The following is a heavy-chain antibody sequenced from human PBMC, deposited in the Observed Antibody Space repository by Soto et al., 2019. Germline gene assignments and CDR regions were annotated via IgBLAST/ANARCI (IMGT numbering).Heavy chain of an antibody. CDR1: GESISSGGYY. D-gene: IGHD6-6*01. V-gene: IGHV4-31*03. CDR3: ARASRSSSASDY. CDR2: IYDSESA. J-gene: IGHJ4*02. Sequence: QVQLQESGPGLVKASQTLSLVCSVSGESISSGGYYWGWIRHHPGKGLEWIGYIYDSESAYYNPSLKSRVTISMDTSKNHFAMKLSSVTAADMAVYYCARASRSSSASDYWGQGTLITVSS.